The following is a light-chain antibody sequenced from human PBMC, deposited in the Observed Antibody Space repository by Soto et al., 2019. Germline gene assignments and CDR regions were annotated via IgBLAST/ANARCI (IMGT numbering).Light chain of an antibody. CDR1: QTISNY. Sequence: DMQITQSPSSLSASVGDRVTITCRASQTISNYLNWYQQKPGKAPKLLIYAASSLQSGVPSRFSGSGSGTDFTLTLSGLQTEDFATYFCQQGSSTPVNFGPGTKVAFK. CDR3: QQGSSTPVN. CDR2: AAS. J-gene: IGKJ3*01. V-gene: IGKV1-39*01.